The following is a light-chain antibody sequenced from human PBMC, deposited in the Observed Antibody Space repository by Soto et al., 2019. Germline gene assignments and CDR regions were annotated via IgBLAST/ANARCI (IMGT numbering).Light chain of an antibody. Sequence: QSALTQPPSASGSPGQSVTISCTGPSSDIGGYNFVSWYQQHPGKAPKLIIYEVNKRPSGVPDRFSGSKSGNTASLTGSGLQADDEGDYYCSSYAGTNNLGVFGGGTKVTVL. CDR3: SSYAGTNNLGV. J-gene: IGLJ3*02. CDR2: EVN. V-gene: IGLV2-8*01. CDR1: SSDIGGYNF.